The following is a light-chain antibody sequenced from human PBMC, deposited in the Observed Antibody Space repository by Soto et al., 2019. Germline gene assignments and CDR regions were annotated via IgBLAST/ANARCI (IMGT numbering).Light chain of an antibody. Sequence: ALTQPPSASGSPGQSVTISCTGTSSDVGGYNYVSWYQQHPGKAPKLMIYEVSKRPSGVPDRFSGSKSGNTASLTVSGIQDEDEADYYCSSYAGSSVVFGGGTKLTVL. V-gene: IGLV2-8*01. J-gene: IGLJ2*01. CDR3: SSYAGSSVV. CDR1: SSDVGGYNY. CDR2: EVS.